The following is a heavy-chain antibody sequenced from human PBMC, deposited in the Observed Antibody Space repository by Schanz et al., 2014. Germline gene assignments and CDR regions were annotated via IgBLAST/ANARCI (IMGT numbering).Heavy chain of an antibody. V-gene: IGHV3-74*01. CDR1: GFTFSSYW. CDR2: INSVGSNT. CDR3: ARGLIAAAGGAFDY. Sequence: EVQLVESGGGLVQPGGSLRLSCAASGFTFSSYWMHWVRQVPGKGLVWVSRINSVGSNTYYADSVRGRFTMSRDNSKNTLYLQMNSLRAGDAAVYYCARGLIAAAGGAFDYWGQGTLXAVSA. J-gene: IGHJ4*02. D-gene: IGHD6-13*01.